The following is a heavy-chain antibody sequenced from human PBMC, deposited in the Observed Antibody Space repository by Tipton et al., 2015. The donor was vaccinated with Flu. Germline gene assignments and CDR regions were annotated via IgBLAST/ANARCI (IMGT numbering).Heavy chain of an antibody. CDR3: ARAESSLWAGHYYGLDV. CDR2: IHTSGTN. V-gene: IGHV4-61*02. CDR1: GGSISSGNYF. Sequence: TLSLTCTVSGGSISSGNYFWNWIRQPAGKGLEWIGRIHTSGTNYYKPSLKSRVTISLDTSKNHFSLRLTSVTAADTALYFCARAESSLWAGHYYGLDVWGQGTTVTVSS. J-gene: IGHJ6*02. D-gene: IGHD6-19*01.